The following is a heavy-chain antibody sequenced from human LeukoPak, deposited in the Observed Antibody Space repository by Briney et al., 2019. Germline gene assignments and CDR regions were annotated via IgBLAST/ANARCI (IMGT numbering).Heavy chain of an antibody. J-gene: IGHJ5*02. V-gene: IGHV4-59*01. Sequence: KPSETLSLTCTVSGGSISSYYWSWIRQPPGKGLEWIGYIYYSGSTNYNPSLKSRVTISVDTSKNQFSLKLSSVTAADTAVYYCARLPHYDFWSGYYSGSWFDPWGQGTLVTVSS. CDR1: GGSISSYY. D-gene: IGHD3-3*01. CDR3: ARLPHYDFWSGYYSGSWFDP. CDR2: IYYSGST.